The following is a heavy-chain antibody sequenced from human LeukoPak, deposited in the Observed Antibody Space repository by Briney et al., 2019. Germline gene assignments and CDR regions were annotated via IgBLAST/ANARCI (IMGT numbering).Heavy chain of an antibody. D-gene: IGHD3-3*01. V-gene: IGHV4-30-2*01. J-gene: IGHJ5*02. CDR3: ARRHRFLEWLPET. Sequence: SETLSLTCTVSGGSISSGGYYWSWIRQPPGKGLEGIGYIYHSGSTYYNPSLKSRVPISVARSQNQFYLKLSSVTAAATAAYYCARRHRFLEWLPETWGQGTLVTVSS. CDR2: IYHSGST. CDR1: GGSISSGGYY.